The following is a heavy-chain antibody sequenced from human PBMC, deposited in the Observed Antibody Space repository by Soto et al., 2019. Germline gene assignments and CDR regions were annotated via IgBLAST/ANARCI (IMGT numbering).Heavy chain of an antibody. CDR3: ARLATPYCSGGSCARPYYGMDV. J-gene: IGHJ6*02. Sequence: ASVKVSCKASGYTFTGYYMHWVRQAPGQGHEWMGWINPNSGGTNYAQKFQGRVTMTRDTSISTAYMELSRLRSDDTAVYYCARLATPYCSGGSCARPYYGMDVWGQGTTVTVSS. D-gene: IGHD2-15*01. CDR1: GYTFTGYY. CDR2: INPNSGGT. V-gene: IGHV1-2*02.